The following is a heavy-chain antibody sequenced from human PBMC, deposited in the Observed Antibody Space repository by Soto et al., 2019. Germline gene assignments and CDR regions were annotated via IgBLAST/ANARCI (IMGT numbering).Heavy chain of an antibody. CDR2: INSDGTTT. D-gene: IGHD3-10*01. CDR1: GFTFSNDW. V-gene: IGHV3-74*01. J-gene: IGHJ5*02. Sequence: EVQLEESGGGLVQPGGSLRLSCAASGFTFSNDWMHWVRQAPGKGLVWVSRINSDGTTTNYADSVKGRFTISRDNAKNTLYLQMSSLRAEDTAIYYCARGLYGSGSYNWFDPWGQGTLVTVSS. CDR3: ARGLYGSGSYNWFDP.